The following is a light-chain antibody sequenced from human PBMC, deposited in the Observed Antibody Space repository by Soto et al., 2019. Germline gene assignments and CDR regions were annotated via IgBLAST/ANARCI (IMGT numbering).Light chain of an antibody. Sequence: EIVMTQSPATLSLSTGERATLSCRASESVGRNLAWYQQKPGHAPRLLIYGASTRATAIPPRFSGTGSGTEFTLTIISLQPEDFAVYYCQQYNNWPPFTFGPGTKVDIK. CDR3: QQYNNWPPFT. V-gene: IGKV3-15*01. J-gene: IGKJ3*01. CDR1: ESVGRN. CDR2: GAS.